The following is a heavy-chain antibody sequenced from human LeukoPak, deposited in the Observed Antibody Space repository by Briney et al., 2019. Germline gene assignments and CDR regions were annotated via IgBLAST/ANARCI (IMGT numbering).Heavy chain of an antibody. V-gene: IGHV4-34*01. CDR2: INHSGST. CDR3: ARASAYSSSSGVNY. CDR1: GGSFGGYY. D-gene: IGHD6-6*01. Sequence: SETLPLTCAVYGGSFGGYYWTWIRQPPGKGLEWIGEINHSGSTNYNASLKSRVTISVDTSKNQFSLRLSSVTAADTAVYYCARASAYSSSSGVNYWDQGTLVTVSS. J-gene: IGHJ4*02.